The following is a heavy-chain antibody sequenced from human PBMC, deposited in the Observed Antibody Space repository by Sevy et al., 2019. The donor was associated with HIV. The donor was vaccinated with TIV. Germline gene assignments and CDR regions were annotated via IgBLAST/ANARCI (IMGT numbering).Heavy chain of an antibody. D-gene: IGHD2-2*01. CDR3: AKDINVYCSSTSCSYYFDY. CDR1: GFTFDDYA. Sequence: GGSLRLSCAASGFTFDDYAMHWVRQAPVKGLEWVSGISWNSGSIGYADSVKGRFTISRDNAKNSLYLQMNSLRAEDTALYYCAKDINVYCSSTSCSYYFDYWGQGTLVTVSS. V-gene: IGHV3-9*01. CDR2: ISWNSGSI. J-gene: IGHJ4*02.